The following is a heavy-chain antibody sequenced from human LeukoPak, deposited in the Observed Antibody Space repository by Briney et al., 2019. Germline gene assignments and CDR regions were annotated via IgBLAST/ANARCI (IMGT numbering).Heavy chain of an antibody. CDR2: INYSGRT. Sequence: SETLSLTCTVSGGSISSYYWSWIRQPPGKGLEWIGYINYSGRTNANSSLKSRVAISVDTSKNQFSLRLGSVTAADTAVYYCARDTYYYDNGDFIDAFDIWGRGTMVTVSS. CDR3: ARDTYYYDNGDFIDAFDI. D-gene: IGHD3-22*01. J-gene: IGHJ3*02. V-gene: IGHV4-59*01. CDR1: GGSISSYY.